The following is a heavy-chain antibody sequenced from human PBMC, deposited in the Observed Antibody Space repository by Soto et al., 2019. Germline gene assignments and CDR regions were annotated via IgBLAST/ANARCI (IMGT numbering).Heavy chain of an antibody. D-gene: IGHD6-6*01. V-gene: IGHV3-30-3*01. Sequence: QVQLVESGGGVVQPGRSLRLSCAASGFTFSSYAMHWVRQAPGKGLEWVAVISYDGSNKYYADSVKGRFTISRDNSKNPLYLQVNSLRAEDTAVYYCARDREYSSSFLYYGMDVWGQGTTVTVSS. J-gene: IGHJ6*02. CDR1: GFTFSSYA. CDR3: ARDREYSSSFLYYGMDV. CDR2: ISYDGSNK.